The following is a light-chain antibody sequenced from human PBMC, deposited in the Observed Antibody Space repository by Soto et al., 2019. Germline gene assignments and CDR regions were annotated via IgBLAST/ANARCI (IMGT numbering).Light chain of an antibody. Sequence: QSALTQPRSVSASPGQSVTISCTGTRSDVGGYNYVSWYQHHPGKAPKLMIYGVSERPSGVPDRLSGSKSGNTASLTISGLQAEDEADYYCCSYAGTPYVFGTVTKLTVL. CDR2: GVS. V-gene: IGLV2-11*01. CDR1: RSDVGGYNY. CDR3: CSYAGTPYV. J-gene: IGLJ1*01.